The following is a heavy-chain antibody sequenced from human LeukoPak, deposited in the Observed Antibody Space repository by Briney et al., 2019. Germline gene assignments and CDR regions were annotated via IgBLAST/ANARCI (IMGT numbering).Heavy chain of an antibody. J-gene: IGHJ6*03. CDR1: GGSISSGSYY. CDR2: IYTSGST. D-gene: IGHD3-22*01. CDR3: ARVRDDSSGYPHYYYYYMDV. Sequence: SQTLSLTCTVSGGSISSGSYYWSWIRQPAGKGLEWIGRIYTSGSTNYNPSLKSRVTISVDTSKNQFSLKLSSVTAADTAVYYCARVRDDSSGYPHYYYYYMDVWGKGTTVTISS. V-gene: IGHV4-61*02.